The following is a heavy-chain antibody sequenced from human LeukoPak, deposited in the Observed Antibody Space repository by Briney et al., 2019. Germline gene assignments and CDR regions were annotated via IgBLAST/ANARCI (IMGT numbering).Heavy chain of an antibody. CDR2: IYSGGST. Sequence: GGSLRLSCAASGFTVSSNYMSWVRQAPGKGLEWVSVIYSGGSTYYADSVKGRFTISRDNSKNTLYLQMNSLRAEDTAVYYCARDFEQQLEGDVWGKGTTVTVPS. CDR3: ARDFEQQLEGDV. J-gene: IGHJ6*04. V-gene: IGHV3-53*01. D-gene: IGHD6-13*01. CDR1: GFTVSSNY.